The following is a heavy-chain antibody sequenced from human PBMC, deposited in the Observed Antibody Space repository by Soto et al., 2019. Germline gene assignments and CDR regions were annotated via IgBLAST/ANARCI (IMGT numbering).Heavy chain of an antibody. V-gene: IGHV4-59*08. J-gene: IGHJ4*02. CDR2: IYYSGST. Sequence: SETLSLTCTVSGGSISSYYWSWIRQPPGKGLEWIGYIYYSGSTNYNPSLKSRVTISVDTSKNQFSLKLSCVTAADTAVYYCARHAPPYMVRGVMGFDYWGQGTLVTVSS. D-gene: IGHD3-10*01. CDR3: ARHAPPYMVRGVMGFDY. CDR1: GGSISSYY.